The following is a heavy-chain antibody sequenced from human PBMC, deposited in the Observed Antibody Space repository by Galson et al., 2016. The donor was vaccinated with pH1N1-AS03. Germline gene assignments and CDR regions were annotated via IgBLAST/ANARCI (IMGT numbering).Heavy chain of an antibody. CDR1: GFTFSHYS. CDR2: ISGSSSYI. V-gene: IGHV3-21*01. D-gene: IGHD1-7*01. CDR3: ARDRGWNYGGLDL. J-gene: IGHJ5*02. Sequence: SLRLSCAASGFTFSHYSMSWVRQAPGKGLEWVSSISGSSSYIYYADSVKGRFTISRYNAKNSVYLQLNSLRAEDTGIYYCARDRGWNYGGLDLWGQGTLVTVSS.